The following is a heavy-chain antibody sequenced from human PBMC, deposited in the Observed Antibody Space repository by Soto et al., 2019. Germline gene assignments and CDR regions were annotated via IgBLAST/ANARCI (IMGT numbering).Heavy chain of an antibody. V-gene: IGHV3-23*01. Sequence: EVQLLESGGGLVQPGGSLRLSCAASGFTFSSYAMSWVRQAPGKGLEWVSAISGSGGSTYYADSVKGRFTISRDNSKNMLYLQMNSLRAEDTAVYYCAKRLDYDSSGYYLNDYWGQGTLITVSS. D-gene: IGHD3-22*01. CDR1: GFTFSSYA. J-gene: IGHJ4*02. CDR3: AKRLDYDSSGYYLNDY. CDR2: ISGSGGST.